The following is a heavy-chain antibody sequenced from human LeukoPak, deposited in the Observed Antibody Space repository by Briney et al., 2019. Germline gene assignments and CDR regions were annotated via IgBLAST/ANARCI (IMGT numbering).Heavy chain of an antibody. D-gene: IGHD6-13*01. Sequence: GGSLRLSCAASGLTFSSYSMNWVRQAPGKGLEWVSSISSSSSYIYYADSVKGRFTISRDNAKNSLYLQMNSLRAEDTAVYYCARDESVAAAGIGAFDIWGQGTMVTVSS. V-gene: IGHV3-21*01. J-gene: IGHJ3*02. CDR3: ARDESVAAAGIGAFDI. CDR1: GLTFSSYS. CDR2: ISSSSSYI.